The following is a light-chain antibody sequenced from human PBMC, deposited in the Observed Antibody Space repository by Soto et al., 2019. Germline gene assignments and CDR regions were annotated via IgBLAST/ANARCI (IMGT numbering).Light chain of an antibody. V-gene: IGLV2-14*01. CDR3: SSYTSSSTYV. J-gene: IGLJ1*01. CDR1: SSDVGGYNY. CDR2: DVS. Sequence: QSALTQPASVSGSPGQSITISRTGTSSDVGGYNYVSWYQQHPGKAPKLMIYDVSNRPSGVSNRSSGSKSGNTASLTISGLQAEDEADYYCSSYTSSSTYVFGTGTKVTVL.